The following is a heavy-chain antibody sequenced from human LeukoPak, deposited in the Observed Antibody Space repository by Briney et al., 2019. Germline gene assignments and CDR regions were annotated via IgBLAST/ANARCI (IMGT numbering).Heavy chain of an antibody. J-gene: IGHJ4*02. D-gene: IGHD6-13*01. CDR3: ARGAPTAAGLGRGY. Sequence: ASVKVSRKASGYTFTIYYIHWVRQAPGQGLEWMGILNPSGGSTSYAQKFQGRVTMTRDTSTSTVYMELSSLRSDDTAVYYCARGAPTAAGLGRGYWGQGTLVTVSS. V-gene: IGHV1-46*01. CDR2: LNPSGGST. CDR1: GYTFTIYY.